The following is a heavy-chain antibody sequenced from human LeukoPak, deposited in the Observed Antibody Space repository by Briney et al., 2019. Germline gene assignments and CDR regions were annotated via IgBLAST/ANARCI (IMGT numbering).Heavy chain of an antibody. V-gene: IGHV4-34*01. CDR1: GGSFSGYY. D-gene: IGHD2-2*01. Sequence: SETLSLTCAVYGGSFSGYYWSWIRQPPGKGLEWIGEINHSGSTNYNPSLKSRVTISVDTSKNQFSLKLSSVTAADTAVYYCARLVSARARYCSSTSCFYYYYYMDVWGKGTTVTVSS. CDR2: INHSGST. CDR3: ARLVSARARYCSSTSCFYYYYYMDV. J-gene: IGHJ6*03.